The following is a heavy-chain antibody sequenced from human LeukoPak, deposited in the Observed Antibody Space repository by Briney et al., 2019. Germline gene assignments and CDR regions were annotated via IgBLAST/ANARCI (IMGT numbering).Heavy chain of an antibody. CDR3: ARDGYPGGDY. J-gene: IGHJ4*02. D-gene: IGHD3-22*01. CDR2: ISDTGHAI. V-gene: IGHV3-48*02. Sequence: GGSLRLSCAASGFTFSDYSMGWVRQTPGGGLEWVSYISDTGHAIYYADSVKGRFIISRDNAKNSLYLQMNSLRDEDTAVYYCARDGYPGGDYWGQGTLVTVSS. CDR1: GFTFSDYS.